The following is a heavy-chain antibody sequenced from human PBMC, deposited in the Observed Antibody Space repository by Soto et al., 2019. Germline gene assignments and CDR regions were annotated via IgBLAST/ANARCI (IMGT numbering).Heavy chain of an antibody. CDR3: TKEGASVEDTAQFDH. J-gene: IGHJ5*02. D-gene: IGHD3-16*01. CDR2: INAGGGYT. Sequence: ASVKVSCKASGYSFTNYYMHWVRQAPGQGLEWMGTINAGGGYTTYAQRFQGRVTMTRDTSTSTVSMELSSLRYEDTALYYYTKEGASVEDTAQFDHWGQGTPVTVSS. V-gene: IGHV1-46*03. CDR1: GYSFTNYY.